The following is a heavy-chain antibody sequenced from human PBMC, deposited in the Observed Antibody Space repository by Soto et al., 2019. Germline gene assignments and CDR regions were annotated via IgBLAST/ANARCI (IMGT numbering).Heavy chain of an antibody. Sequence: GGSLRLSCAASGFTFSSYAMHWVRQAPGKGLEWVAVISYDGSNKYYADSVKGRFTISRDNSKNTLYLQMNSLRAEDTAVYYCARAALQLWIFDVFWGQGTLVTVSS. D-gene: IGHD5-18*01. V-gene: IGHV3-30-3*01. CDR2: ISYDGSNK. CDR3: ARAALQLWIFDVF. CDR1: GFTFSSYA. J-gene: IGHJ4*02.